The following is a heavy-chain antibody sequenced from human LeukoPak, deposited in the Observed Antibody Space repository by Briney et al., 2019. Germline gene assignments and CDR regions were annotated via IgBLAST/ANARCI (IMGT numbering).Heavy chain of an antibody. Sequence: GRSLRLSCAASGFTFSSYAMHWVRQAPGKGLEWVAVISYDGSNKYYADSVKGRFTISRDNSKNTLYLQMNSLRAEDTAVYYCARGPYYYDSSGYYSYYFDHWGQGTLVTVSS. CDR2: ISYDGSNK. J-gene: IGHJ4*02. V-gene: IGHV3-30*04. D-gene: IGHD3-22*01. CDR3: ARGPYYYDSSGYYSYYFDH. CDR1: GFTFSSYA.